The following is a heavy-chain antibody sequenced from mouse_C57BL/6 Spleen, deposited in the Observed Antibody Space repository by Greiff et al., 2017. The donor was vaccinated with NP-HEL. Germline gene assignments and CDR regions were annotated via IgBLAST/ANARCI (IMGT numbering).Heavy chain of an antibody. CDR2: ISSGGSYT. Sequence: EVQVVESGGDLVKPGGSLKLSCAASGFTFSSYGMSWVRQTPDKRLEWVATISSGGSYTYYPDSVKGRFTISRDNAKNTLYLQMSSLKSEDTAMYYCASRLPFAYWGQGTLVTVSA. CDR1: GFTFSSYG. J-gene: IGHJ3*01. D-gene: IGHD2-4*01. V-gene: IGHV5-6*01. CDR3: ASRLPFAY.